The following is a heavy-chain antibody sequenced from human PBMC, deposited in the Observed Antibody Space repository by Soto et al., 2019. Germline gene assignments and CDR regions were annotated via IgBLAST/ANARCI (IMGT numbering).Heavy chain of an antibody. J-gene: IGHJ4*02. V-gene: IGHV4-34*01. Sequence: QVQLQQWGAGLLKPSETLSLTCAVYGGSFSGYYWSWIRQPPGKGLEWIGEINHSGSTNYNPSLSSRFTISVDTSKNQFSLKLSSVTAADTAVYYCARSWGRRDGYTSWGQGTLVTVSS. CDR2: INHSGST. CDR3: ARSWGRRDGYTS. CDR1: GGSFSGYY. D-gene: IGHD3-16*01.